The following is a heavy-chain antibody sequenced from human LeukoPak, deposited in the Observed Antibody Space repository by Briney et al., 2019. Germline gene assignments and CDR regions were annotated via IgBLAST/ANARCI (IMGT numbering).Heavy chain of an antibody. CDR1: GGSFSGCY. V-gene: IGHV4-34*01. Sequence: SETLSLTCAVYGGSFSGCYWSWIRQPPEKGLEWIGEINHSGSTNYNPSLKSRVTISVDTSKNQFSLKLSSVTAADTAVYYCALGVMAAARDDYWGQGTLVTVSS. CDR2: INHSGST. CDR3: ALGVMAAARDDY. J-gene: IGHJ4*02. D-gene: IGHD6-25*01.